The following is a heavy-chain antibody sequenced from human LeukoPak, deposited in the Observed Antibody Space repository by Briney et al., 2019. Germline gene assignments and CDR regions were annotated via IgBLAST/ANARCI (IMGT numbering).Heavy chain of an antibody. CDR1: GDSVSSINGA. J-gene: IGHJ4*02. V-gene: IGHV6-1*01. CDR3: ARDVATTGWYTFDY. CDR2: TYYRSKWYS. Sequence: SQTLSLTCAISGDSVSSINGAWNWVRQSPSRGLEWLGRTYYRSKWYSDYAVPIQGRISINPDTSKNQFTLHLFPVTPDDTAVYYCARDVATTGWYTFDYWGQGTRVTVSS. D-gene: IGHD6-19*01.